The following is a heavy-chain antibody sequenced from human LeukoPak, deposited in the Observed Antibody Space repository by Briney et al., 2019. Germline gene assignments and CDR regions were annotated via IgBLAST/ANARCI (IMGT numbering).Heavy chain of an antibody. V-gene: IGHV1-69*01. CDR2: IIPIFGTA. CDR3: ASRIFGVVGEDY. D-gene: IGHD3-3*01. J-gene: IGHJ4*02. Sequence: ASVKVSCKASGGTFSSYAFSWVRQAPGQGLEWMGGIIPIFGTANYAQKFQGRVTITADESTSTAYMELSSLRSEDTAVYYCASRIFGVVGEDYWGQGTLVTVSS. CDR1: GGTFSSYA.